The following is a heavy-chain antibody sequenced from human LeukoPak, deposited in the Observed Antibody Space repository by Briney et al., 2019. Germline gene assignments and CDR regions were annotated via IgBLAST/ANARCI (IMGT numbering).Heavy chain of an antibody. CDR1: GYTFTSYA. CDR3: ERDVYYYGWGSYYRYYFDY. V-gene: IGHV1-3*01. Sequence: ASVNVSCKASGYTFTSYALNWVRQAPGQRLEWMGWINVGDGNTIYSQKFQGRVTITRDTSASTAYMEQSSLNSEDTAVYYCERDVYYYGWGSYYRYYFDYWGQGTLVTVSS. CDR2: INVGDGNT. J-gene: IGHJ4*02. D-gene: IGHD3-10*01.